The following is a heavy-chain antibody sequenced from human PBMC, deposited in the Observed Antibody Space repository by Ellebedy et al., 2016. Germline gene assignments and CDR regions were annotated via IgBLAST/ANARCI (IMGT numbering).Heavy chain of an antibody. Sequence: GESLKISXKGSGYSFTSYWISWVRQMPGKGLEWMGRIDPSDSYTNYSPSFQGHVTISADKSISTAYLRWSSLKASDTAMYYCARHLGFGELYGMDVWGQGTTVSVSS. D-gene: IGHD3-10*01. V-gene: IGHV5-10-1*01. CDR2: IDPSDSYT. J-gene: IGHJ6*02. CDR1: GYSFTSYW. CDR3: ARHLGFGELYGMDV.